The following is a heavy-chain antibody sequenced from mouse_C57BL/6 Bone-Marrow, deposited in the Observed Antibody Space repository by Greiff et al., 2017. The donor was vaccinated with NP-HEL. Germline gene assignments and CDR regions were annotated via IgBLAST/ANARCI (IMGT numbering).Heavy chain of an antibody. CDR1: GYTFTSYW. CDR3: ARGDDYPY. J-gene: IGHJ3*01. Sequence: QVQLQQSGAELVKPGASVKLSCKASGYTFTSYWMQWVKQRPGQGLEWIGEIDPSDSYTNYNQKFKGKATLTVDTSSSTAYMQLSSLTSEDSAVYYCARGDDYPYWGQGTLVTVSA. CDR2: IDPSDSYT. D-gene: IGHD2-4*01. V-gene: IGHV1-50*01.